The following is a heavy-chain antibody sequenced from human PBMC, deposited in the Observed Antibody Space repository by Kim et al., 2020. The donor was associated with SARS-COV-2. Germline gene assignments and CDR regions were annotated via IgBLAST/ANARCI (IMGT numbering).Heavy chain of an antibody. J-gene: IGHJ3*02. Sequence: DCVRGRFTISRDIAKNMLYLQMNSLTAEDTAVYYCTRDARLTIVSPGAFDIWGRGTMVTVSS. D-gene: IGHD3-10*01. V-gene: IGHV3-74*01. CDR3: TRDARLTIVSPGAFDI.